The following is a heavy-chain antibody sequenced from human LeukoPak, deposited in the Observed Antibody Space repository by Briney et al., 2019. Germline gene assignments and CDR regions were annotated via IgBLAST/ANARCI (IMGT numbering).Heavy chain of an antibody. CDR2: MSWSGGSM. V-gene: IGHV3-9*01. Sequence: PGGSLRLSCAASGFTFDDYARHWVRQAPGKGLEWVAGMSWSGGSMGYADSVKGRFTISRDNAKSSLYLQMNSLRAADTALYYCAKDEAGPGGTLDYWGQGTLVTVSS. CDR3: AKDEAGPGGTLDY. CDR1: GFTFDDYA. J-gene: IGHJ4*02.